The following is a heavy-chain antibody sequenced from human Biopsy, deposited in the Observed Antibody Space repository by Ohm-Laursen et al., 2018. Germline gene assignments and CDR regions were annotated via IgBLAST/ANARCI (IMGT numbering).Heavy chain of an antibody. D-gene: IGHD2-15*01. CDR3: TRSGGCGYDY. J-gene: IGHJ4*02. CDR2: IKKKSNNDAT. V-gene: IGHV3-73*01. CDR1: GFNLSAFA. Sequence: SLRLSCAASGFNLSAFALHWVRQASGRGLEWVGRIKKKSNNDATAYAESMKGRFSIFRDDSKSTSFLQMNSLKIENTAVYFCTRSGGCGYDYWGQGILVTVSS.